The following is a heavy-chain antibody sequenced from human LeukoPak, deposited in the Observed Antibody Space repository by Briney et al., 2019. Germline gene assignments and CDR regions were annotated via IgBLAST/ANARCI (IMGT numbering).Heavy chain of an antibody. V-gene: IGHV3-23*01. CDR1: GFTFSSYA. Sequence: GGSLRLSCAASGFTFSSYAMSWVRQAPGKGLEWVSAIRSSGGSTYYADSVKGRFTISRDNSKNTLYLQMNSLRAKDTAVYYCAKVRIVGATKAFDYWGQGTLVTVSS. CDR2: IRSSGGST. CDR3: AKVRIVGATKAFDY. J-gene: IGHJ4*02. D-gene: IGHD1-26*01.